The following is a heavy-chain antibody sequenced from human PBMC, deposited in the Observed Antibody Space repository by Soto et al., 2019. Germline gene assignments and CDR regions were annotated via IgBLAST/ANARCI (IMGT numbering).Heavy chain of an antibody. CDR1: GFTFSSYG. D-gene: IGHD6-13*01. V-gene: IGHV3-33*01. J-gene: IGHJ4*02. CDR3: ARDWSSSSCFDY. CDR2: IWYDGSNK. Sequence: GGSLRLSCAASGFTFSSYGMHWVRQAPGKGLEWVAVIWYDGSNKYYADSVKGRFTISRDNSKNTLYLQMNSLRAEDTAVYYCARDWSSSSCFDYWGQGTLVTVSS.